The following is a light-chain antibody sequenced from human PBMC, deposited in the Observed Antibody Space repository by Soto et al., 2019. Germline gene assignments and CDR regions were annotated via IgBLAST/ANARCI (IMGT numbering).Light chain of an antibody. CDR2: RSD. CDR3: SARDDSLRGVV. CDR1: SANIGSNH. V-gene: IGLV1-47*01. J-gene: IGLJ2*01. Sequence: SVLTQPPSTSGTPGQRVTISCSGSSANIGSNHVYWYQQFPGMAPKLLMYRSDQRPTGVPDRFSGSKSGTSASLAISGLRSDDEADYYCSARDDSLRGVVFGGGTKLTVL.